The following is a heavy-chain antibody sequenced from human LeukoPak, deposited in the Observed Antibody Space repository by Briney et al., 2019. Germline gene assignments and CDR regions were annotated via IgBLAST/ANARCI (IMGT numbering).Heavy chain of an antibody. CDR1: GFTFSDYY. Sequence: PGGSLRLSCAASGFTFSDYYMSWIRQAPGKGLEWVSYISSSGSTIYYADSVKGRFTISRDNAKNSLYLQMNSLRAEDTAVYYCARDPYCRGGSCYEVAFDYWGQGTLVTVSS. D-gene: IGHD2-15*01. V-gene: IGHV3-11*04. CDR2: ISSSGSTI. J-gene: IGHJ4*02. CDR3: ARDPYCRGGSCYEVAFDY.